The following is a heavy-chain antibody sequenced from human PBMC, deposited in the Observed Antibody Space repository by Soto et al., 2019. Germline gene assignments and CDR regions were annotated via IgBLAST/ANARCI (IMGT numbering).Heavy chain of an antibody. V-gene: IGHV4-39*01. CDR3: ASLYSNYVLDY. CDR2: IYYSGST. D-gene: IGHD4-4*01. J-gene: IGHJ4*02. Sequence: PSGTLSLTCTVSGGSISSSSYYWGWIRQPPGKGLEWIGSIYYSGSTYYNPSLKSRVTISVDTSKNQFSLKLSSVTAADTAVYYCASLYSNYVLDYWGQGTLVTVSS. CDR1: GGSISSSSYY.